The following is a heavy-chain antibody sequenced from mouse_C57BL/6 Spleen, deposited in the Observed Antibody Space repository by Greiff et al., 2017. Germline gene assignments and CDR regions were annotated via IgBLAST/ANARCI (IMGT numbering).Heavy chain of an antibody. CDR3: ARADIYYDYVGAWFAY. CDR1: GYTFTSYW. J-gene: IGHJ3*01. D-gene: IGHD2-4*01. V-gene: IGHV1-53*01. CDR2: INPSNGGT. Sequence: QVQLQQPGTELVKPGASVKLSCKASGYTFTSYWMNWVKQRPGQGLEWIGNINPSNGGTNYNAKLKSKAKLTVDKSSSTAYMQLSSLTSEDSAVYYCARADIYYDYVGAWFAYWGQGTLVTVAA.